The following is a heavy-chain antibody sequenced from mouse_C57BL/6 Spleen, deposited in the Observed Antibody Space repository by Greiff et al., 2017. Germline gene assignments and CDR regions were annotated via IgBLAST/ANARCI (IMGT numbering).Heavy chain of an antibody. CDR3: TTRGPGTYFDY. J-gene: IGHJ2*01. V-gene: IGHV14-4*01. Sequence: EVMLVESGAELVRPGASVKLSCTASGFNIKDDYMHWVKQRPEQGLEWIGWIDPENGDTEYASKFQGKATITADTSSNTAYLQLSSLTSEDTAVYYCTTRGPGTYFDYWGQGTTLTVSS. D-gene: IGHD3-1*01. CDR2: IDPENGDT. CDR1: GFNIKDDY.